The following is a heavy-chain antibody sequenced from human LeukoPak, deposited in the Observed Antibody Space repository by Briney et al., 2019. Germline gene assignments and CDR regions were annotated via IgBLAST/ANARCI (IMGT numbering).Heavy chain of an antibody. CDR2: IYSGGST. Sequence: PGGSLRLSCAASGFTVSSNYMSWVRQAPGKGLEWVSVIYSGGSTYYADSVKGRFTISRHNSKNTLYLQMNSLRAEDTAVYYCARSYGSGSYSKNYYYYGMDVWGQGTTVTVSS. CDR1: GFTVSSNY. D-gene: IGHD3-10*01. J-gene: IGHJ6*02. CDR3: ARSYGSGSYSKNYYYYGMDV. V-gene: IGHV3-53*04.